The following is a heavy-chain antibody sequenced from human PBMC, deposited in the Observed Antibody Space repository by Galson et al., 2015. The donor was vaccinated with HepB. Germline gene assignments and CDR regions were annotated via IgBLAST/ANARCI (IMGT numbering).Heavy chain of an antibody. Sequence: SLRLSCAISGFTFSTYSMNWVRQAPGKGLEWVSHISDTGTTYYADSVKGRFTISRDNAKDSLYLQMNSLRDDDTAVYYCTRDRLPRYGSTYWFDPWGQGTLVTVSS. CDR1: GFTFSTYS. CDR2: ISDTGTT. D-gene: IGHD6-13*01. J-gene: IGHJ5*02. CDR3: TRDRLPRYGSTYWFDP. V-gene: IGHV3-48*02.